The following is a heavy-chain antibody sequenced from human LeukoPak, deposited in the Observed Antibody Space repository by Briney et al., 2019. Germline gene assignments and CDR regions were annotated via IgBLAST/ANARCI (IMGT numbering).Heavy chain of an antibody. CDR2: ISGSGGST. V-gene: IGHV3-23*01. D-gene: IGHD3-9*01. CDR3: AKIRYPGYYFDY. J-gene: IGHJ4*02. CDR1: GFTFSSYA. Sequence: PGGSLRLSCAASGFTFSSYAMSWVRQAPGKGLEWVSAISGSGGSTYYADSVKGRFTISRDNSKNTLHLQMNSLRAEDTAVYYCAKIRYPGYYFDYWGQGTLVTVSS.